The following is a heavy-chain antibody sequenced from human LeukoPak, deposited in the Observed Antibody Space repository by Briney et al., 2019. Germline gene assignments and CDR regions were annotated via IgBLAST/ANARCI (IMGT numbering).Heavy chain of an antibody. CDR2: IGHDGTTE. D-gene: IGHD4-17*01. CDR3: AKGAVGDYPHFDY. V-gene: IGHV3-30*02. Sequence: GGSLRLSCEVSGLTFSNYGIQWVRQAPGKGLEWVAFIGHDGTTEYYADSVKGRFTVSRDNSKNTVHLQMNSLRTEDTAVFYCAKGAVGDYPHFDYWGQGTLVTVSS. CDR1: GLTFSNYG. J-gene: IGHJ4*02.